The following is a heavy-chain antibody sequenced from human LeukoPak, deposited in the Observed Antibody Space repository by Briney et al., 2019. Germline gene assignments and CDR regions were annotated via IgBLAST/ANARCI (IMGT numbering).Heavy chain of an antibody. CDR2: IIPIFGTA. V-gene: IGHV1-69*13. CDR1: GGTFSSYA. D-gene: IGHD5-18*01. CDR3: TRVKFGYSYGYDY. J-gene: IGHJ4*02. Sequence: SVKVSCKASGGTFSSYAISWVRQAPGQGLEWMGGIIPIFGTANYAQKFQGRVTITADESTSTAYMELSSLRSEDTAVYYCTRVKFGYSYGYDYWGQGTLVTVSS.